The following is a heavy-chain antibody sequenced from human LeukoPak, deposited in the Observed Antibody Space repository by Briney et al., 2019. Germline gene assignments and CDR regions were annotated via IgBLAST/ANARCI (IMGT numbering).Heavy chain of an antibody. D-gene: IGHD6-19*01. CDR3: ARHPSYTRGWPLDY. V-gene: IGHV5-51*01. J-gene: IGHJ4*02. Sequence: GESLKISCQGSGYTFTNYRIAWVRQMPGKGLEWMGIIYLGDSDTRYSPSFQGQVTISADKSINTAFLRWSSLKASDTAVYYCARHPSYTRGWPLDYWGQGTLVTVSS. CDR2: IYLGDSDT. CDR1: GYTFTNYR.